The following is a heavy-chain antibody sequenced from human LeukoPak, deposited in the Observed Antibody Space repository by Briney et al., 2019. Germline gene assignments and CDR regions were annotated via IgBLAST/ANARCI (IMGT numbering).Heavy chain of an antibody. D-gene: IGHD5/OR15-5a*01. CDR1: PGSMDSGLYY. V-gene: IGHV4-61*02. J-gene: IGHJ6*03. CDR3: ARETKDLYCPSWGLYDTYYYIDA. Sequence: SETLSLTCAVSPGSMDSGLYYWTWIRQPAGKGLEWIGRISNNGGTAYNPSLRSRVTITVDTSNNRLSLKVTSVTAADTAVYYCARETKDLYCPSWGLYDTYYYIDAWGKGTTVTVSS. CDR2: ISNNGGT.